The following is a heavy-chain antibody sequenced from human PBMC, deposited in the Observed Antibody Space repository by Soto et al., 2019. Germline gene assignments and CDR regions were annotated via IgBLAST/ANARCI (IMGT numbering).Heavy chain of an antibody. V-gene: IGHV4-30-4*01. Sequence: SETLSLTXTVSGGSISSGDYYWSWIRQPPGKGLEWIGYIYYSGSTYYNPSLKSRVTISVDTSKNQFSLKLSSVTAADTAVYYCARQEQQLVYFDYWGQGTLVTVSS. J-gene: IGHJ4*02. CDR2: IYYSGST. CDR1: GGSISSGDYY. CDR3: ARQEQQLVYFDY. D-gene: IGHD6-13*01.